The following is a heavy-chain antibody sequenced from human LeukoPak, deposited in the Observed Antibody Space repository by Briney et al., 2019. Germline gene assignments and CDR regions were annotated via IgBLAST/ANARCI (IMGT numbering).Heavy chain of an antibody. Sequence: ASVKVSCKASGYTFTSYYMHWERQAPGQGLEWMGIINPSGGSTSYAQKFQGRVTMTRDTSTSTVYMELSSLRSEDTAVYYCAREPSQPKGIAAHQTNYGMDVWGQGTTVTVSS. CDR3: AREPSQPKGIAAHQTNYGMDV. D-gene: IGHD6-6*01. V-gene: IGHV1-46*01. CDR2: INPSGGST. CDR1: GYTFTSYY. J-gene: IGHJ6*02.